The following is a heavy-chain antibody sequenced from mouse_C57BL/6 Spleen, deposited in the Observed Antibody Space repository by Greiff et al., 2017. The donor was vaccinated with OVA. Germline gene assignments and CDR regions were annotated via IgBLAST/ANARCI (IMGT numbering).Heavy chain of an antibody. Sequence: VQLQQSGAELVKPGASVKLSCTASGFNIKDYYMHWVKQRTEQGLEWIGRIDPEAGETKYAPKFQGQATITADPSSNTAYLQLSSLPSEDTAVXYCARRDCSGSGLAYWGQGTLVTVSA. CDR1: GFNIKDYY. V-gene: IGHV14-2*01. CDR3: ARRDCSGSGLAY. CDR2: IDPEAGET. D-gene: IGHD3-2*02. J-gene: IGHJ3*01.